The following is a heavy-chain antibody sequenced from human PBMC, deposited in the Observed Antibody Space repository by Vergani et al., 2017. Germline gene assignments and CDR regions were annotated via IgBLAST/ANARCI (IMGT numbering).Heavy chain of an antibody. V-gene: IGHV3-21*01. CDR1: GFTFSSYA. CDR2: ISGSSSYI. J-gene: IGHJ6*02. CDR3: ARVLEWLYNGMDV. D-gene: IGHD3-3*01. Sequence: EVQLLESGGGLVQPGGSLRLSCAASGFTFSSYAMSWVRQAPGKGLEWVSAISGSSSYIYYADSVKGRFTISRDNAKNSLYLQMNSLRAEDTAVYYCARVLEWLYNGMDVWGQGTTVTVSS.